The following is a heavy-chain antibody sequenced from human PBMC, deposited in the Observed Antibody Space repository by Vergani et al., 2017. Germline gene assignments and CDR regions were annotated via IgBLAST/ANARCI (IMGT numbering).Heavy chain of an antibody. V-gene: IGHV4-59*02. CDR2: VSFRGDT. CDR1: GASVNSYY. J-gene: IGHJ5*02. Sequence: QVKLQESGPGLVKPSETLSLTCTVSGASVNSYYWSWIRQPPGKGLEWMGYVSFRGDTLYDPSVKGRMTTSLNTSSNQFSLYLTSVTAADTAIYYCAGDTHSWQRADRWGQGLLVSVSS. CDR3: AGDTHSWQRADR. D-gene: IGHD6-13*01.